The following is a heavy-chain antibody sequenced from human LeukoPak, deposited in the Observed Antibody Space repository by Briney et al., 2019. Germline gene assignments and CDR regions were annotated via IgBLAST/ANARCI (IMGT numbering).Heavy chain of an antibody. J-gene: IGHJ5*01. D-gene: IGHD3-16*01. CDR2: VNPNNGDT. Sequence: ASVKVSCKASGYMFVGYHMNWVRQAPGQGLEWMGWVNPNNGDTNYAPKFQGRVILTRDPSISTAYLEVTSLKFDDTAVYYCTRGGSWFDSWGQGSLVTVSS. V-gene: IGHV1-2*02. CDR3: TRGGSWFDS. CDR1: GYMFVGYH.